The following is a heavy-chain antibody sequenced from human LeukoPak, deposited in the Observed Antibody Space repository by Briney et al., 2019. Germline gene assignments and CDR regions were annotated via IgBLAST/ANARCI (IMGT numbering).Heavy chain of an antibody. CDR3: ARSYSNHLFGMDV. J-gene: IGHJ6*02. CDR1: GFTFSSYA. Sequence: GGSLRLSCAASGFTFSSYAMNWVRQAPGKGLEWVSSISGGSNNINYAGSVKGRVAISRDNSQNTVFLQMNSVRVEDTAVYYCARSYSNHLFGMDVWGQGTAVTVSS. V-gene: IGHV3-21*01. D-gene: IGHD4-11*01. CDR2: ISGGSNNI.